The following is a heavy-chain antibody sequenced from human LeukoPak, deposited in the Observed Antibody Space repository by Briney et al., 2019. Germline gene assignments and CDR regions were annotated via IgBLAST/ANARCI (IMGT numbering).Heavy chain of an antibody. J-gene: IGHJ4*02. Sequence: GGSLRLSCAASGVTFSRYAMSWVRRAPGKGLEWVSAISESGTGTYYADSVKGRFTISRDNAKNSLYLQMNSLRAEDTALYYCAKDRGEVRGVYFDYWGQGTLVTVSS. D-gene: IGHD3-10*01. CDR2: ISESGTGT. CDR1: GVTFSRYA. CDR3: AKDRGEVRGVYFDY. V-gene: IGHV3-23*01.